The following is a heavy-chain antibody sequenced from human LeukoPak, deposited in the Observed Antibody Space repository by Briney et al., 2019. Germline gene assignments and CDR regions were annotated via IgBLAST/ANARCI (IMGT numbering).Heavy chain of an antibody. J-gene: IGHJ5*02. CDR3: AKNPVGGNWVVWFDP. Sequence: PGGSLRLSCAGSDFTFRNYWMSWVRQAPGKGLEWVANIKEDGSEKHYVDSVEGRFTISRDNPKKSLYLQMNSLRAEDTAVYYCAKNPVGGNWVVWFDPWGQGTLVTVSS. V-gene: IGHV3-7*05. CDR1: DFTFRNYW. CDR2: IKEDGSEK. D-gene: IGHD6-19*01.